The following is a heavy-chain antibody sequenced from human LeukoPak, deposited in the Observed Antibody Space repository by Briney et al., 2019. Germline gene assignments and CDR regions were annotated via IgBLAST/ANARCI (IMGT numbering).Heavy chain of an antibody. CDR1: GDSVSSNNAA. CDR2: TYYRSKWYN. V-gene: IGHV6-1*01. J-gene: IGHJ5*02. Sequence: SQTLSLTCAISGDSVSSNNAAWNWIRQSPSRGLEWLGRTYYRSKWYNDYAVSVKSRITINPDTSKNQFSLQLNSVTPEDTAVYYCAREERLRYFDWLLSKFDPWGQGTLVTVSS. D-gene: IGHD3-9*01. CDR3: AREERLRYFDWLLSKFDP.